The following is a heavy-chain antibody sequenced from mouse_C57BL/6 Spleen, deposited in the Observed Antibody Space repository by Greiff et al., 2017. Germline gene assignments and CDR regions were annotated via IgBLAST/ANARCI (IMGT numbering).Heavy chain of an antibody. D-gene: IGHD2-3*01. CDR1: GYTFTSYT. CDR2: INPSSGYT. V-gene: IGHV1-4*01. Sequence: LVESGAELARPGASVKMSCKASGYTFTSYTMHWVKQRPGQGLEWIGYINPSSGYTKYNQKFKDKATLTADKSSSTAYMQLSSLTSEDSAVYYCARTDDGYSFAYWGQGTLVTVSA. J-gene: IGHJ3*01. CDR3: ARTDDGYSFAY.